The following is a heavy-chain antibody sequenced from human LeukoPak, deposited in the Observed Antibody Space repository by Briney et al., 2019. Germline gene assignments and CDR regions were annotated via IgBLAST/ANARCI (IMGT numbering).Heavy chain of an antibody. J-gene: IGHJ4*02. Sequence: PSETLSLTCSVSGDSISNYYWSWIRQPPGKGLEWIGYIYNYGSTNYNTSLKSRVTMSVDMSKNQFPLRLSSVTAADTAVYYCASVDDSSGVDYWGQGTLVTVSS. D-gene: IGHD3-22*01. V-gene: IGHV4-59*01. CDR1: GDSISNYY. CDR3: ASVDDSSGVDY. CDR2: IYNYGST.